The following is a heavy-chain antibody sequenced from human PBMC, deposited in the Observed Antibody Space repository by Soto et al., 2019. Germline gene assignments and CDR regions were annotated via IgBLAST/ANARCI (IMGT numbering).Heavy chain of an antibody. V-gene: IGHV3-23*01. D-gene: IGHD6-19*01. CDR1: GFIFDTFD. J-gene: IGHJ4*02. CDR2: IIGHNGRT. Sequence: EVQLLGSGGGLVQPGGSLRLSCAASGFIFDTFDMSWVRQAPGKGLEWVSAIIGHNGRTDYADSVTGRFTISKDNSNKTLYLQMNSLTVEDTAIYYCTKGAWLDDFCGQGVLVTVSS. CDR3: TKGAWLDDF.